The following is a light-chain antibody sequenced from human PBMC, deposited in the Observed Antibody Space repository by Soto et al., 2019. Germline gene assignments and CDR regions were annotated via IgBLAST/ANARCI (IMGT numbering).Light chain of an antibody. V-gene: IGLV2-14*01. CDR2: DVS. Sequence: QAVVTQPASVSGSPGQSITISCTGTSSDVGGYNYVSWYQQHPGKAPKLMIYDVSNRPSGASNRFSGSKSGNTASLTISGLQAEDEADYYCSSYTSSSTVVFGGGTKLTVL. CDR1: SSDVGGYNY. CDR3: SSYTSSSTVV. J-gene: IGLJ2*01.